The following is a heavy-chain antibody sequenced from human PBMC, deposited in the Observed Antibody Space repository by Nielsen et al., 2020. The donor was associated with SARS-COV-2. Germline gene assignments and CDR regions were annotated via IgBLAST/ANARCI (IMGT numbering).Heavy chain of an antibody. Sequence: ASVKVSCKASGYSFSSISINWVRQAPGQGLEWMGWISTRTGNPTYAQGFTGRFVLSLDTSVSTAYLEITSLRGEDTAVYYCATEPAVAGQGRLDYWDQGSLVTVST. J-gene: IGHJ4*02. D-gene: IGHD6-19*01. CDR1: GYSFSSIS. CDR3: ATEPAVAGQGRLDY. CDR2: ISTRTGNP. V-gene: IGHV7-4-1*02.